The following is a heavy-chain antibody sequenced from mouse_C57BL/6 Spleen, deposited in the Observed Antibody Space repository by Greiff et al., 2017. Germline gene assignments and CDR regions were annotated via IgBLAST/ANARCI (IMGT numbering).Heavy chain of an antibody. CDR2: IYPGDGDT. CDR3: ARDYYGSSPYYAMDY. J-gene: IGHJ4*01. D-gene: IGHD1-1*01. Sequence: QVQMQQSGAELVKPGASVKISCKASGYAFSSYWMNWVKQRPGKGLEWIGQIYPGDGDTNYNGKFKGKATLTADKSSSTAYMQLSSLTSEDSAVYFCARDYYGSSPYYAMDYWGHGTSVTVSS. CDR1: GYAFSSYW. V-gene: IGHV1-80*01.